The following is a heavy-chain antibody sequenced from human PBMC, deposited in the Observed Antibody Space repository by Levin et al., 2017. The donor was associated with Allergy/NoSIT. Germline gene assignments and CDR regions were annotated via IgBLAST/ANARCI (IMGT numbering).Heavy chain of an antibody. CDR2: ISSSSSTI. CDR3: ARGLWFGELLQNWFDP. V-gene: IGHV3-48*02. D-gene: IGHD3-10*01. J-gene: IGHJ5*02. Sequence: TGGSLRLSCAASGFTFSSYSMNWVRQAPGKGLEWVSYISSSSSTIYYADSVKGRFTISRDNAKNSLYLQMNSLRDEDTAVYYCARGLWFGELLQNWFDPWGQGTLVTVSS. CDR1: GFTFSSYS.